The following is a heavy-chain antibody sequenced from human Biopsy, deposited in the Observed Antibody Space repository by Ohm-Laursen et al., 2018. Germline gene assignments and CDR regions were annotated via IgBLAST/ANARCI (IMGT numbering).Heavy chain of an antibody. V-gene: IGHV4-59*08. J-gene: IGHJ3*02. Sequence: SDTLSLTCPVSGGSISSYYWTWIRQPPGKGLEWIGDVYYSGSTNQNPSLKSRVTILVDTSKNQFSLKLNSVTAADTAVYYCGRREVVITHDAFDTWGQGTMVTVSS. CDR2: VYYSGST. CDR1: GGSISSYY. CDR3: GRREVVITHDAFDT. D-gene: IGHD3-22*01.